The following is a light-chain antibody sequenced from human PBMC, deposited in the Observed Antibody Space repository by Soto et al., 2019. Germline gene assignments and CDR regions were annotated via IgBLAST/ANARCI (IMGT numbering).Light chain of an antibody. CDR1: QSVGRN. CDR3: QQYNHWPPRT. Sequence: EIVMTQSPATLSVSPGDRATISCRASQSVGRNLAWYQQKPGQAPRLLIYGASTRATGIPARFSGSGSGTEFTLTISSLQSEDFSIYSCQQYNHWPPRTFGGGTKVEIK. CDR2: GAS. J-gene: IGKJ4*01. V-gene: IGKV3-15*01.